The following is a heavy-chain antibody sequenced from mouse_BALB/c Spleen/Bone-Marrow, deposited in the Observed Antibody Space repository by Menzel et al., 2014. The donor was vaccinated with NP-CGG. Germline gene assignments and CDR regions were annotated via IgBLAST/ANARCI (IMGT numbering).Heavy chain of an antibody. CDR1: GFTFTDYY. Sequence: EVKVVESGGGLVQPGGSLRLSCATSGFTFTDYYMSWVRQPPGKALEWLGFIRNKANGYTTEYSASVKGRFTISRDNSQSILYLQMNTLRAEDSATYYCARDDYYAMDYWGRGTSVTVSS. CDR3: ARDDYYAMDY. CDR2: IRNKANGYTT. V-gene: IGHV7-3*02. J-gene: IGHJ4*01.